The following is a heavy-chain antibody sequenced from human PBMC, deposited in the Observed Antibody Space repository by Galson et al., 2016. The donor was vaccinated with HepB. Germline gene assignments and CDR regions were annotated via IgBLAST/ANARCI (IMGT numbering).Heavy chain of an antibody. J-gene: IGHJ4*02. Sequence: QSGAEVKKPGESLRISCKGSGYDFGSYWITWVRQRPGKGLEWMGRIDPSDSYINYNPSFEGHVTISSDKSIDTAYLQWSGLKASDNAMYYCARRPGGDYYFDHWGQGTLVTVSS. CDR2: IDPSDSYI. CDR3: ARRPGGDYYFDH. V-gene: IGHV5-10-1*01. D-gene: IGHD3-16*01. CDR1: GYDFGSYW.